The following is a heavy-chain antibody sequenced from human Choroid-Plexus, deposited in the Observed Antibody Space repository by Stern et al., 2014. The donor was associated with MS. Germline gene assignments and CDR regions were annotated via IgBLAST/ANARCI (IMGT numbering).Heavy chain of an antibody. CDR2: VSYDGSNK. D-gene: IGHD2/OR15-2a*01. Sequence: MQLVESGGGVVQPRRPLRLSCVASGFTFGSCAMHWVRQAPGKGLEWVAGVSYDGSNKYYADSVKGRFTISRDNSQNTLYMQMSSLRPEDTAVYYCAKDRHYLTYFFDHWGQGSLVTVSS. CDR1: GFTFGSCA. CDR3: AKDRHYLTYFFDH. V-gene: IGHV3-30*18. J-gene: IGHJ5*02.